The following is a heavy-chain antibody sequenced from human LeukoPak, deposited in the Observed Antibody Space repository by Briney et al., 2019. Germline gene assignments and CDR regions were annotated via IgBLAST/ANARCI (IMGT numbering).Heavy chain of an antibody. CDR2: VYYSGIT. CDR3: ARLLGWSGPINWFDP. D-gene: IGHD3-3*01. Sequence: SETLSLTCTVSGGSISSDYWSWIRQPLGKGLEWIGYVYYSGITNYNPSLKSRVTISVGTSKNHFSLKLTSVTAADTAVYYCARLLGWSGPINWFDPWGRGTLVTVSS. J-gene: IGHJ5*02. V-gene: IGHV4-59*08. CDR1: GGSISSDY.